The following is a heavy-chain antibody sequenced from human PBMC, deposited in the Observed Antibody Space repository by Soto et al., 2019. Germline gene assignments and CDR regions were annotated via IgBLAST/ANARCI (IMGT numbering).Heavy chain of an antibody. CDR3: AREQPGYCSGGSCRLLAY. V-gene: IGHV3-66*01. CDR1: GFTVSSNY. D-gene: IGHD2-15*01. Sequence: GGSLRLSCAASGFTVSSNYMSWVRQAPGKGLEWVSVIYSGGSTYYADSVKGRFTISRDNSKNTLYLQMNSLRAEDTAVYYCAREQPGYCSGGSCRLLAYWGQGTLVTVSS. CDR2: IYSGGST. J-gene: IGHJ4*02.